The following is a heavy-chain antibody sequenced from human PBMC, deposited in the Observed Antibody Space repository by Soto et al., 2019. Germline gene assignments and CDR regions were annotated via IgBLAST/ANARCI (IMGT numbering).Heavy chain of an antibody. CDR1: GGSISSYY. Sequence: SETLSLTCTVSGGSISSYYWSWIRQPPGKGLEWIGYIYYSGSTNYNPSLKSRVTISVDTSKNQFSLKLSSVAAADTAVYYCARTGSGYLFDYWGQGTLVTVSS. CDR3: ARTGSGYLFDY. CDR2: IYYSGST. V-gene: IGHV4-59*01. J-gene: IGHJ4*02. D-gene: IGHD3-22*01.